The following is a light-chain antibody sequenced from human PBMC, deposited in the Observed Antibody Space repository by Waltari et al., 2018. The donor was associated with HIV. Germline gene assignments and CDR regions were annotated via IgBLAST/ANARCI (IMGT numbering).Light chain of an antibody. CDR3: QQDYNLPWT. V-gene: IGKV3D-7*01. CDR1: QSVSSSY. Sequence: PGERATLSCRASQSVSSSYLSWYQQKPGQAPRLLIYGASTRATGIPARFSGSGSGTDFTLTISSLQPEDFALYYCQQDYNLPWTFGQGTKVEIK. CDR2: GAS. J-gene: IGKJ1*01.